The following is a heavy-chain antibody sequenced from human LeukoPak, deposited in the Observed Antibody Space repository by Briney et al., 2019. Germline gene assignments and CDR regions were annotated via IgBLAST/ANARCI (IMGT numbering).Heavy chain of an antibody. CDR3: ARSGYYYVSLDY. Sequence: SETLTLTCTVSGGSISSYYWSWLRQPPGKGLEWVGYIYDTGSTNYNPSLKSRVTISVDTSKNQFSLKLSSVTAADTAVYYCARSGYYYVSLDYWGQGTLVTVSS. J-gene: IGHJ4*02. D-gene: IGHD3-22*01. CDR2: IYDTGST. V-gene: IGHV4-59*08. CDR1: GGSISSYY.